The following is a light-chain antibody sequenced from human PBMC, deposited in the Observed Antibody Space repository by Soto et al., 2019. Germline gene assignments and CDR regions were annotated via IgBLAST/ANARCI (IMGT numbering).Light chain of an antibody. J-gene: IGLJ2*01. CDR2: DVS. CDR3: SSYTSSSTPV. V-gene: IGLV2-14*01. Sequence: QSVLTQPASVSGSPGQSITISCTGTSSDVGGYNYVSWYQQHPGKAPKLMIYDVSNRPSGVSNRFSGSKSGNTASLTISGLQAEDEADYYCSSYTSSSTPVFGGETKLTVL. CDR1: SSDVGGYNY.